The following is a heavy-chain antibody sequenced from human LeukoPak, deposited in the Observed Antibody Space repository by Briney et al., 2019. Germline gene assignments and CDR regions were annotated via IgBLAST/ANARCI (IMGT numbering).Heavy chain of an antibody. CDR1: GYTFTSYY. CDR2: INPSGGST. J-gene: IGHJ2*01. V-gene: IGHV1-46*01. D-gene: IGHD5-18*01. CDR3: ARDRFGLQLWPEGWYFDL. Sequence: ASVKVSCKASGYTFTSYYMHWVRQAPGQGLEWMGIINPSGGSTSYAQKFQGRVTMTRDTSTSTVYMELSSLRSEDTALYYCARDRFGLQLWPEGWYFDLWGRGTLVTVSS.